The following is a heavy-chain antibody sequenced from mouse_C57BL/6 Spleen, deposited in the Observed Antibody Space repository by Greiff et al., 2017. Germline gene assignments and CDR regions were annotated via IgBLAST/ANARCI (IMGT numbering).Heavy chain of an antibody. D-gene: IGHD4-1*01. Sequence: EVKLMESGGDLVKPGGSLKLSCAASGFTFSSYGMSWVRQTPDKRLEWVATISSGGSYTYYPDSVKGRFTISRDNAKNTLYLQMSSLKSEDTAMYYCARQGNWDLYYVDYWGQGTTLTVSS. CDR2: ISSGGSYT. J-gene: IGHJ2*01. CDR1: GFTFSSYG. CDR3: ARQGNWDLYYVDY. V-gene: IGHV5-6*01.